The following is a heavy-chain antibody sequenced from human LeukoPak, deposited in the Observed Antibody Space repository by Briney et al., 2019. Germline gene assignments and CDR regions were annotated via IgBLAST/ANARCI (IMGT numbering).Heavy chain of an antibody. CDR3: ATTRSGGSKRSYYYYYMDV. Sequence: ASVKVSCKVSGYSLTRLSMHWVRQVPGKGLEWMGGFDPDEGETIYVPKFQGRVTMTEDTSTDTAYMELTSLRSEDTAVYYCATTRSGGSKRSYYYYYMDVWGKGTTVTVSS. CDR1: GYSLTRLS. J-gene: IGHJ6*03. CDR2: FDPDEGET. D-gene: IGHD2-15*01. V-gene: IGHV1-24*01.